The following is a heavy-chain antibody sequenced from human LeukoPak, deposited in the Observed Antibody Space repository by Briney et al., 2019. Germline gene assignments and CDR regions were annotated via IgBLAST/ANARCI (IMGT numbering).Heavy chain of an antibody. D-gene: IGHD1-26*01. V-gene: IGHV1-69*06. CDR2: IIPIFCTA. CDR1: GGTFSSYA. CDR3: ARGVGATSIYYYYYMDV. Sequence: ASVKVSCKASGGTFSSYAISWVRQAPGQGLEWMGGIIPIFCTANYAQKFQGRVTITADKSTSTAYMEQSSLRSEDTAVYYCARGVGATSIYYYYYMDVWGKGTTVTVSS. J-gene: IGHJ6*03.